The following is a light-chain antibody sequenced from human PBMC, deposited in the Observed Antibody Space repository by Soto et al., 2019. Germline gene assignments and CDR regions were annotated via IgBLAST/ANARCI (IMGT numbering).Light chain of an antibody. CDR3: QQYGSSGT. J-gene: IGKJ1*01. V-gene: IGKV3-20*01. CDR1: QSVSNY. Sequence: TQSPSTLSASVGDRVTITCRASQSVSNYLAWYQQKPGQAPRLLIYDASNRATGIPDRFSGSGSGTDFTLTISRLEPEDFAVYYCQQYGSSGTFGQGTKVDIK. CDR2: DAS.